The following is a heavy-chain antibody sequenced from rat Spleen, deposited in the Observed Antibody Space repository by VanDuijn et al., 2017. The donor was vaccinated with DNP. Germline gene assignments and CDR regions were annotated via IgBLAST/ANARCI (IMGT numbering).Heavy chain of an antibody. J-gene: IGHJ3*01. CDR3: ASLNNYNWFAY. CDR2: ISPSGSRT. D-gene: IGHD1-10*01. V-gene: IGHV5-25*01. CDR1: GFTFSSYY. Sequence: EVQLVETGGGLVQPGRSLKLSCAASGFTFSSYYMAWVRQAPKKGLEWVAAISPSGSRTYYPDSVKGRFAISRVDAKSSLYLQMNSLRSEDTATYYCASLNNYNWFAYWGQGTLVTVSS.